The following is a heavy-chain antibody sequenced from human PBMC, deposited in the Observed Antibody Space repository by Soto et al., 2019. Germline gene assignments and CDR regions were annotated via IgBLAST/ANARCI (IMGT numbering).Heavy chain of an antibody. D-gene: IGHD3-16*01. J-gene: IGHJ3*02. CDR1: GDSVSSNSAA. CDR2: TYYRSKWYN. CDR3: ARGLGTLHRQAIDI. Sequence: SQTLPLTCAISGDSVSSNSAAWNWIRQCPSRGLEWLGRTYYRSKWYNDYAVSVKSRITINPATSKNQFSLQLNSVTPEDTAVYYCARGLGTLHRQAIDIWGQGTMVTVSS. V-gene: IGHV6-1*01.